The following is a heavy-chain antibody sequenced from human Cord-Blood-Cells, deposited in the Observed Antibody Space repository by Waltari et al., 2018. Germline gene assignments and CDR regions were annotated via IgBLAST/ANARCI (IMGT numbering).Heavy chain of an antibody. V-gene: IGHV1-69*01. CDR2: IIPIFGTA. D-gene: IGHD4-17*01. J-gene: IGHJ4*02. CDR3: AKGHDYGSRGFDY. CDR1: GGTFSSYA. Sequence: QVQLVQSGAEGKKPGSSAKVSGKASGGTFSSYAISWVRQAPGQGLVWMGGIIPIFGTANYAQKFQGRVTITADESTSTAYMELSSLRSEDTAVYYCAKGHDYGSRGFDYWGQGTLVTVSS.